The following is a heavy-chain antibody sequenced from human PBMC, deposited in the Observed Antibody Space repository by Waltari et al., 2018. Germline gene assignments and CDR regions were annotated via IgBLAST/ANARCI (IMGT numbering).Heavy chain of an antibody. J-gene: IGHJ4*02. CDR3: ARASRRGYYYDSSGYFQEHYFDY. CDR1: GYTFTNHA. CDR2: INVDNGNT. V-gene: IGHV1-3*03. D-gene: IGHD3-22*01. Sequence: QVHLVQSGAEVKKPGASVKVSCKASGYTFTNHAIHWVRQAPGHRLEWMGWINVDNGNTIYPQEFHGRVTITRDTSATTVNMELSSLRSDDMAVYYCARASRRGYYYDSSGYFQEHYFDYWGQGALVTVSS.